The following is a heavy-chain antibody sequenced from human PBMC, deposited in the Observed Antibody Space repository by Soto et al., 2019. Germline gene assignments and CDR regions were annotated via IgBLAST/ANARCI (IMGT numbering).Heavy chain of an antibody. J-gene: IGHJ6*04. CDR2: INTDGRTK. CDR1: GFTFSGYW. Sequence: EVQLVESGGGLVQPGGSLRLSCAASGFTFSGYWMPWVRQAPGKGLVWVSRINTDGRTKSYADSVKGRFTISRDNAKNKLYMHMSSLRAADTDVYDCASVGRVVPVGSFRGDFYYYYNMDVWGKGTTVTVSS. V-gene: IGHV3-74*01. D-gene: IGHD2-2*01. CDR3: ASVGRVVPVGSFRGDFYYYYNMDV.